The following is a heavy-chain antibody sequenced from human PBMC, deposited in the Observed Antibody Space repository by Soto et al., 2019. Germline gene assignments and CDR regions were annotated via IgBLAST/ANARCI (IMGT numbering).Heavy chain of an antibody. J-gene: IGHJ5*02. CDR2: INPSGGST. CDR3: ARDRVTYYYDSSGYNNWFDP. CDR1: GYTFTSYY. D-gene: IGHD3-22*01. V-gene: IGHV1-46*01. Sequence: GASVKVSCKASGYTFTSYYMHWVRQAPGQGLEWMGIINPSGGSTSYAQKFQGRVTMTRDTSTSTVYMELSSLRSEDTAVYYCARDRVTYYYDSSGYNNWFDPWGRGTQVTVSS.